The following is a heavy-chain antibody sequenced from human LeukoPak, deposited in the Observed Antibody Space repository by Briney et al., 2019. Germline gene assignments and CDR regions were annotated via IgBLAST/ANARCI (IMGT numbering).Heavy chain of an antibody. CDR2: VNHTGNA. J-gene: IGHJ6*02. D-gene: IGHD2/OR15-2a*01. CDR3: ARGLFYQVYYYGMDV. CDR1: GGSFPDYA. Sequence: SETLSLTCAVSGGSFPDYAWTWIRQPPGKGLEWIGEVNHTGNANYNPSLKSRVTISVDTSKNQFSLKLSSVTAADTAVYYCARGLFYQVYYYGMDVWGQGTTVTVSS. V-gene: IGHV4-34*01.